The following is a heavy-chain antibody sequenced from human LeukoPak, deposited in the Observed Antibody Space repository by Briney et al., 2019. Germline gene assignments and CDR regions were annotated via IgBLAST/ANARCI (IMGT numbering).Heavy chain of an antibody. D-gene: IGHD6-13*01. V-gene: IGHV3-23*01. CDR1: GFTFSSYA. J-gene: IGHJ5*02. Sequence: PGGSLRLSCAASGFTFSSYAMSWVRQAPGKGLEWVSAISGSGGSTYYADSVKGRFTISRDNSKNTLYLQMNSLRAEDTAVYYCAKAYGQEYSSSWYSACFDPWGQGTLVTVYS. CDR3: AKAYGQEYSSSWYSACFDP. CDR2: ISGSGGST.